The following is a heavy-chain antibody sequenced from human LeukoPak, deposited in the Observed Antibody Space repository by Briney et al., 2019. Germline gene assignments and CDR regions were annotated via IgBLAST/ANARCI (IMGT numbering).Heavy chain of an antibody. CDR1: GFTFSNYA. D-gene: IGHD3-9*01. Sequence: HPGASLRLSCAASGFTFSNYAMSWVRQAPGKGLEWVSAITGRGGNTYYADSVKGRFTISRDNSKNTVFLQMNSLRAEDTAVYYCAKWGDYDVLTGYYVSDYWGQGTLVTVSS. CDR3: AKWGDYDVLTGYYVSDY. CDR2: ITGRGGNT. J-gene: IGHJ4*02. V-gene: IGHV3-23*01.